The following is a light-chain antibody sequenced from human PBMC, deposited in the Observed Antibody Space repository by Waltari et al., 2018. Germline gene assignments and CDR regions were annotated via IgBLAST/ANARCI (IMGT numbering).Light chain of an antibody. CDR2: GAS. CDR1: QDSTTD. CDR3: QQTYSTPPWT. V-gene: IGKV1-39*01. Sequence: CRERQDSTTDLNWYQQRAGKTPELLIFGASSLQTGVPSRFSGSGSGTDVTLTINSLRPEDFATYYCQQTYSTPPWTFGQGTNMEI. J-gene: IGKJ1*01.